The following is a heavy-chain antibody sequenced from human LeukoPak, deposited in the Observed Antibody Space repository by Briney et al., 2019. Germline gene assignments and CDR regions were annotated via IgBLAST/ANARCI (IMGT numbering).Heavy chain of an antibody. J-gene: IGHJ6*03. CDR2: MYSSGST. CDR3: ARDLVGSGYASRWYYYMDV. Sequence: SETLSLTCTVSGGSISSFYWSWIRQPAGKGLEWIGRMYSSGSTNYIPSLKSRVIMSVDTSTNQFSLNLTSVTAADTAVYYCARDLVGSGYASRWYYYMDVWGRGTTVTVSS. D-gene: IGHD5-12*01. CDR1: GGSISSFY. V-gene: IGHV4-4*07.